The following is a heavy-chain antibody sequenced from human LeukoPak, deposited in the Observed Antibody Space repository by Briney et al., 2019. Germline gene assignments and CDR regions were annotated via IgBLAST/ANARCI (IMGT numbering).Heavy chain of an antibody. CDR1: GGSISSYY. CDR3: ARGGGTEAAADYFDY. V-gene: IGHV4-59*12. J-gene: IGHJ4*02. Sequence: SVTLSLTCTVSGGSISSYYWSWIRQPPGKGLEWIGYIYYSGSTNYNPSLKSRVTISVDTSKNQFSLKLSSVTAADTAVYYCARGGGTEAAADYFDYWGQGTLVTVSS. CDR2: IYYSGST. D-gene: IGHD6-13*01.